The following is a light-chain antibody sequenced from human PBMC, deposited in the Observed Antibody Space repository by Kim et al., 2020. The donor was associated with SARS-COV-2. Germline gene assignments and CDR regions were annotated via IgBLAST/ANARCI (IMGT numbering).Light chain of an antibody. CDR3: QQYGTAPRT. J-gene: IGKJ1*01. CDR2: GAS. V-gene: IGKV3-20*01. Sequence: SPGERATLSSRASQSVNTNYLARDPRKTGQGPRVVIYGASSGGTRIPDTCCGSGSVTEFTLTISRLEPEDFAVYFCQQYGTAPRTFGQGTKVDIK. CDR1: QSVNTNY.